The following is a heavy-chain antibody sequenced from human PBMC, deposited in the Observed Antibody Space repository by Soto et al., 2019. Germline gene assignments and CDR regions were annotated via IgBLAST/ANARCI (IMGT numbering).Heavy chain of an antibody. V-gene: IGHV3-23*01. J-gene: IGHJ5*02. CDR1: GFTFSSYA. Sequence: GGSLRLSCAASGFTFSSYAMSWVRQAPGKGLEWVSAISGSGGSTYYADSVKGRFTISRDNSKNTLYLQMNSLRAEDTAVYYCANHHVRYFDLVRWFDPWGQGTLVTVSS. D-gene: IGHD3-9*01. CDR3: ANHHVRYFDLVRWFDP. CDR2: ISGSGGST.